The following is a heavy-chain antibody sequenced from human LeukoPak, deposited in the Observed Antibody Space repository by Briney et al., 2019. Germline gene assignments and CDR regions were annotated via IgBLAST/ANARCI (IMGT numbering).Heavy chain of an antibody. CDR1: GGSISSSSYY. Sequence: PSETLSLTCTVSGGSISSSSYYWGWLRQPPGKGLEWIGSIYYSGSTYYNPSLKSRVTISVDTSKNQFSLKLSSVTAADTAVYYCARATYYYDSSGSPFDYWGQGTLVTVSS. CDR2: IYYSGST. CDR3: ARATYYYDSSGSPFDY. J-gene: IGHJ4*02. D-gene: IGHD3-22*01. V-gene: IGHV4-39*01.